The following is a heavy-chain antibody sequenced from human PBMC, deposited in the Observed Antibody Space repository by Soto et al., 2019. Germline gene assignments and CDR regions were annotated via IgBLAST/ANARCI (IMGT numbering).Heavy chain of an antibody. D-gene: IGHD3-10*01. V-gene: IGHV1-3*01. CDR3: ARVPPWGNSAGDYYIQHYDS. CDR2: INGGSGNT. CDR1: GFTFTSYA. Sequence: GASVKVSCKSSGFTFTSYAIHWLRQAPGQRPQWMGWINGGSGNTKYSQDFQGRVTFTRDTFATTVYLELSSLRSEDTAVYYCARVPPWGNSAGDYYIQHYDSWGQGTPVTVS. J-gene: IGHJ4*02.